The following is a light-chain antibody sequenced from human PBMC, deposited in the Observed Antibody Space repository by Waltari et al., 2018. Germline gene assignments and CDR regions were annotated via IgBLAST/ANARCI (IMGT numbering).Light chain of an antibody. CDR2: EVS. CDR3: SAYAGSNNLGV. CDR1: SSDVGGYNY. J-gene: IGLJ2*01. V-gene: IGLV2-8*01. Sequence: QSALTQPPSASGSPGQSVTISCTGTSSDVGGYNYVSWYQQPPGKAPKLMIYEVSKRPSGCPDRFPGSKAGNTASLTGSGLQAEDEADYYCSAYAGSNNLGVFGGGTKLTVL.